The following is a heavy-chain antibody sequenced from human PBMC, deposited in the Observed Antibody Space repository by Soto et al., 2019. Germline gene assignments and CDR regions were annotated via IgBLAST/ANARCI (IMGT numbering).Heavy chain of an antibody. D-gene: IGHD6-19*01. CDR2: ISYDGSNK. CDR1: GFTFSSYG. CDR3: AKDRRYSSGWYRPRKPQINAY. Sequence: GGSLRLSCAASGFTFSSYGMHWVRQAPGKGLEWVAVISYDGSNKYYADSVKGRFTISRDNSKNTLYLQMNSLRAEDTAVYYCAKDRRYSSGWYRPRKPQINAYWGQGTLVPVSS. V-gene: IGHV3-30*18. J-gene: IGHJ4*02.